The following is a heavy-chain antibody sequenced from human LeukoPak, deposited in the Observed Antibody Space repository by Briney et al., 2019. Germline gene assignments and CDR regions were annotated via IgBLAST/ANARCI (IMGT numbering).Heavy chain of an antibody. CDR1: EFTFSSYS. J-gene: IGHJ4*02. Sequence: GGSLRLSCAASEFTFSSYSMNWVRQAPGKGLEWVSSISSSSSYIYYADSVKGRFTISRDNAKNSLYLQMNSLRAEDTAVYYCAKSSASSWYGGTYYFDYWGQGTLVTVSS. CDR2: ISSSSSYI. CDR3: AKSSASSWYGGTYYFDY. V-gene: IGHV3-21*04. D-gene: IGHD6-13*01.